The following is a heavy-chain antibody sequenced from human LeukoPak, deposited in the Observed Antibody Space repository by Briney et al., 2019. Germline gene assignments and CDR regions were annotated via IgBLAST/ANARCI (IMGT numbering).Heavy chain of an antibody. D-gene: IGHD5-24*01. V-gene: IGHV1-8*03. Sequence: GASVKVSCKASGYTFTSYDINWVRQATGQGLEWMGWMNPNSGNTGYAQKFQGRVTITRNPSISTAYMELSSLRSEDTAVYYCARVIKDVEDGYNWSPNWFDPWGQGTLVTVSS. J-gene: IGHJ5*02. CDR3: ARVIKDVEDGYNWSPNWFDP. CDR1: GYTFTSYD. CDR2: MNPNSGNT.